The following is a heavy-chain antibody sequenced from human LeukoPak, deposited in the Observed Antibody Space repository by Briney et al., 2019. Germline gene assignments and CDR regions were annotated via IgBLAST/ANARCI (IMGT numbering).Heavy chain of an antibody. CDR3: ARDRGGTGDFDY. V-gene: IGHV1-3*01. D-gene: IGHD1-1*01. CDR1: GYTFTRYA. J-gene: IGHJ4*02. CDR2: INADNGDT. Sequence: GALVKVSCKASGYTFTRYAMHWVRRAPGQRLEWMGWINADNGDTKYSQNFQGRVTIARDTSASTAYMELSSLRSEDTAVYYCARDRGGTGDFDYWGQGTLVTVSS.